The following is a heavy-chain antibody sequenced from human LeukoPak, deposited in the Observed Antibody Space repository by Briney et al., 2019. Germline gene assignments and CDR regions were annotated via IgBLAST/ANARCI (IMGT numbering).Heavy chain of an antibody. D-gene: IGHD6-25*01. CDR1: GFTFSSYW. CDR3: ASAAADTRNAFDI. J-gene: IGHJ3*02. CDR2: ISGDGSNT. Sequence: PGGSLRPSCAASGFTFSSYWIHWVRQPHGKGLVWVSRISGDGSNTNYADSVKGRFTISRDNAKNTLYLQMDSLRAEDTAVYYCASAAADTRNAFDIWGRGTTVTVSS. V-gene: IGHV3-74*01.